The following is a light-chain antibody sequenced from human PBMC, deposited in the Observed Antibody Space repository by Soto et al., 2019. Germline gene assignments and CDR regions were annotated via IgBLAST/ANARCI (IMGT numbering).Light chain of an antibody. CDR3: QQYYSYSHK. V-gene: IGKV1-5*03. CDR2: KAS. CDR1: QTISNW. J-gene: IGKJ1*01. Sequence: IQMTQSPSTLSASLGDRVTITCRASQTISNWLAWYQQKPGEAPKLLIYKASTLESAVPSRFSGSGSGTEFTLTISGLQPEDFATYYCQQYYSYSHKFGQGTKVDSK.